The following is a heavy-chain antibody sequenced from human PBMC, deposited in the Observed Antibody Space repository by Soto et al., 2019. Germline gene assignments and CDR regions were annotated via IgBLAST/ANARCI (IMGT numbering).Heavy chain of an antibody. D-gene: IGHD2-15*01. J-gene: IGHJ6*02. CDR3: ARAYVVVVAATNYYGMDV. CDR1: GGTFSSYA. V-gene: IGHV1-69*13. CDR2: IIPIFGTA. Sequence: ASVKVSCKASGGTFSSYAISWVRQAPGQGLEWMGGIIPIFGTANYAQKLQGRVTITADESTSTAYMELSSLRSEDTAVYYCARAYVVVVAATNYYGMDVWGQGTWVTVS.